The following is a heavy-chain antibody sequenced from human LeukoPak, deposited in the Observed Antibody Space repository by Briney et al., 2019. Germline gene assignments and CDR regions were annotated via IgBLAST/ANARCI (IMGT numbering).Heavy chain of an antibody. CDR3: ARGATYAYYQDY. CDR1: GFTFSSHW. V-gene: IGHV3-74*01. D-gene: IGHD1-26*01. J-gene: IGHJ4*02. Sequence: QPGGSLRLSCAASGFTFSSHWMHWVRQAPGEGLVWVSRIKYDASSTSYADSVKGRFTISRDNAKNTLYLQMNSLRAEDTAVYYCARGATYAYYQDYWGQGTLVTVSS. CDR2: IKYDASST.